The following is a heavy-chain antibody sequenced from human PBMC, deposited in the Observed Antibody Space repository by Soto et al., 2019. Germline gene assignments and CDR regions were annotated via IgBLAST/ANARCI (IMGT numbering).Heavy chain of an antibody. Sequence: QVQLVQSGPEGKKPGSSVKVSCKASRGSFSSYAVTWVRQAPGQGLEWMGGLIPRFGSADYAQKFQGRAAITAEDATATAYMELSSLRSEDTAVYYCARGAYCSSTNCSQREMEGWAYDIWGQGTMVVVSP. CDR2: LIPRFGSA. CDR3: ARGAYCSSTNCSQREMEGWAYDI. D-gene: IGHD2-2*01. CDR1: RGSFSSYA. V-gene: IGHV1-69*01. J-gene: IGHJ3*02.